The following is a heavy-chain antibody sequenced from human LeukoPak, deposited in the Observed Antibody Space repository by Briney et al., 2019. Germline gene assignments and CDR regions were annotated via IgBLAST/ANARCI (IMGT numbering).Heavy chain of an antibody. CDR1: GGSISSGGYY. D-gene: IGHD2-2*02. V-gene: IGHV4-31*03. CDR2: IYYSGST. CDR3: ARRRYCSSTSCYTSVQSYYYYGMDV. J-gene: IGHJ6*02. Sequence: SQTLSLTCTVSGGSISSGGYYWSWTRQHPGKGLEWIGYIYYSGSTYYNPSLKSRVTISVDTSKNQFSLKLSSVTAADTAVYYCARRRYCSSTSCYTSVQSYYYYGMDVWGQGTTVTVSS.